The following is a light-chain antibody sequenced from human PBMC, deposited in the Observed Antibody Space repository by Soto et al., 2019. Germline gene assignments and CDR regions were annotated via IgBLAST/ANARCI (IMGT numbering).Light chain of an antibody. CDR3: QQYGSSPRT. V-gene: IGKV3-20*01. CDR2: GAS. J-gene: IGKJ1*01. CDR1: QSVSSSY. Sequence: ELVLTQTPVTLSVSPGERATLSCRASQSVSSSYLAWYQQKPGQAPRLLIYGASSRATGIPDRFSGSGSGTDFTLTISRLEPEDFAVYYCQQYGSSPRTFGQGTKVDIK.